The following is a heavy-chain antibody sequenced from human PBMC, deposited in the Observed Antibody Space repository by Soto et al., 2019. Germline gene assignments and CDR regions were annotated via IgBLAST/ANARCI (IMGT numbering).Heavy chain of an antibody. CDR2: INPNSGGT. CDR3: ARGNPGGGYGLSTYYYYYMDV. CDR1: GYTFTSYY. D-gene: IGHD5-12*01. Sequence: ASVKVSCKASGYTFTSYYMHWVRQAPGQGLEWMGWINPNSGGTNYAQKFQGWVTMTRDTSISTAYMELSRLRSDDTAVYYCARGNPGGGYGLSTYYYYYMDVWGKGTTVTVSS. V-gene: IGHV1-2*04. J-gene: IGHJ6*03.